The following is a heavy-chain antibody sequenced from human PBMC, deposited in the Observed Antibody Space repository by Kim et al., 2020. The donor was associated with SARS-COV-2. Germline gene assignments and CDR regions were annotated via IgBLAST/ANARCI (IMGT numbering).Heavy chain of an antibody. CDR2: ISTAGDT. D-gene: IGHD5-18*01. J-gene: IGHJ2*01. Sequence: GGSLRLSCAASGFTFSNYDMHWVRQVTGKGLEWVSAISTAGDTYYPGSVKGRFAISRENADNSLYLQMNSLRAGDTAVYYCARAYRPTRTYWYFDLWGRGTLVTVSS. V-gene: IGHV3-13*04. CDR3: ARAYRPTRTYWYFDL. CDR1: GFTFSNYD.